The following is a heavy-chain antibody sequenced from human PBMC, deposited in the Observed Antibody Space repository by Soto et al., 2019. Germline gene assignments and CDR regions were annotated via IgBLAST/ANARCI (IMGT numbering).Heavy chain of an antibody. CDR2: ISAYNVNT. CDR3: ARESDYYGSGSYYLPDY. J-gene: IGHJ4*02. D-gene: IGHD3-10*01. CDR1: GYTFTSYG. V-gene: IGHV1-18*01. Sequence: GASVKVSCKASGYTFTSYGINWVRQAPGQGLEWMGWISAYNVNTNYAQNLQARVTMTTDTSTSTAYMELRSLRSDDTAVYYCARESDYYGSGSYYLPDYWGQGTLVTV.